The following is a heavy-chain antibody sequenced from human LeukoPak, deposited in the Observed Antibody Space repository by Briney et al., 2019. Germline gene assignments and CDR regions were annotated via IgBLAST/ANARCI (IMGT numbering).Heavy chain of an antibody. J-gene: IGHJ5*02. CDR3: AHRRLSNWFDP. Sequence: SGPTLVNPIQTLTLTCTFSGFSLTTDEVGVGWIRQPPGKALEWLALIYWDDDKRYSPSLKSRLTITKDTSKNQVVLTMTNMDPVDTATYYCAHRRLSNWFDPWGQGTLVTVSS. CDR2: IYWDDDK. V-gene: IGHV2-5*02. D-gene: IGHD3-16*01. CDR1: GFSLTTDEVG.